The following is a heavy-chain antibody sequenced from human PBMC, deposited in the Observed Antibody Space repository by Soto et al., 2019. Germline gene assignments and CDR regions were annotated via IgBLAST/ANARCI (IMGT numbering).Heavy chain of an antibody. D-gene: IGHD3-16*01. CDR3: AKTSGYDYVWGSSGLDP. V-gene: IGHV3-30*18. CDR1: GFTFSSFG. CDR2: ISYHGSDK. Sequence: QVQLVESGGGVVQPGRSLRLSCAASGFTFSSFGMHWVRQAPDKGLQWVAVISYHGSDKYYADSVKGRFTISRDDSTNTMYLQMNSLRPEDTAVYYCAKTSGYDYVWGSSGLDPWGQGTLVTVSS. J-gene: IGHJ5*02.